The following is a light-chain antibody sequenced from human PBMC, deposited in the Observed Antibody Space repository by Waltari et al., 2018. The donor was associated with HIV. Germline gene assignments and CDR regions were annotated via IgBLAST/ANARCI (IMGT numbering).Light chain of an antibody. V-gene: IGKV3-15*01. CDR3: QQYKHWPPYT. CDR1: QSVNSH. J-gene: IGKJ2*01. Sequence: EVVMTQSPATLSVSPGERATLPSRASQSVNSHLAWYQHKPGQAPRRLIYGASTRATGVPARFSGSGSGTEFTLTISSLQSEDFAVYYCQQYKHWPPYTFGQGTKLE. CDR2: GAS.